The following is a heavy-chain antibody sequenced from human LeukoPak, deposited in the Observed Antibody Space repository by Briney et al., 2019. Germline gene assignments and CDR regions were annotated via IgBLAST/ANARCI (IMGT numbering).Heavy chain of an antibody. CDR1: GFTFSSYS. CDR2: IISSSSTI. D-gene: IGHD3-10*02. CDR3: AELGITMIGGV. J-gene: IGHJ6*04. Sequence: PGGSLRLSCAASGFTFSSYSMNWVRQAPGKGLEWVSYIISSSSTIYYADSVKGRFTISRDNAENSLYLQMNSLRAEDTAVYYCAELGITMIGGVWGKGTTVTISS. V-gene: IGHV3-48*04.